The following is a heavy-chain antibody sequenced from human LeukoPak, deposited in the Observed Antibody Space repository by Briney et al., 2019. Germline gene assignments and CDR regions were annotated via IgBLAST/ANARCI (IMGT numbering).Heavy chain of an antibody. D-gene: IGHD6-13*01. Sequence: PSETLSLTCTVSGGSISSGSYYWRWIRQPAGKGLEWIGRIYTRGSTNYNPSLKSRVTISVDTSKNQFSLKLSSVTAADTAVYYCARGPHSSSWYADAFDIWGQGTMVTVSS. CDR2: IYTRGST. V-gene: IGHV4-61*02. CDR1: GGSISSGSYY. CDR3: ARGPHSSSWYADAFDI. J-gene: IGHJ3*02.